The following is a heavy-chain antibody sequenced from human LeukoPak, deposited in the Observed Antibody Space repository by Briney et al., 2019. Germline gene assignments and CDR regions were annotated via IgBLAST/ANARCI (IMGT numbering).Heavy chain of an antibody. V-gene: IGHV4-34*01. CDR2: IYYSGST. J-gene: IGHJ4*02. Sequence: SETLSLTCAVYGGSFSGYYWSWIRQPPGKGLECIGSIYYSGSTYYNPSLKSRVTISVDTSKNQFSLKLNSVTAADTAVYYCARDHYHKIHSVMVTAPDYWGQGTLVIVSS. D-gene: IGHD2-21*02. CDR1: GGSFSGYY. CDR3: ARDHYHKIHSVMVTAPDY.